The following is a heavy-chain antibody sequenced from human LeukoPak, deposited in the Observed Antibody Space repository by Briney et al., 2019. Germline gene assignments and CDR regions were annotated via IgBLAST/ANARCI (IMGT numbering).Heavy chain of an antibody. CDR2: IIPIFGTA. CDR3: ARGGECRFDP. CDR1: GGTFISYA. Sequence: SVKVSCKASGGTFISYAISWVRQAPGQGLEWMGGIIPIFGTANYAQKFQGRVTITTDESTSTAYMELSSLRSEDTAVYYCARGGECRFDPWGQGTLVTVSS. D-gene: IGHD5/OR15-5a*01. V-gene: IGHV1-69*05. J-gene: IGHJ5*02.